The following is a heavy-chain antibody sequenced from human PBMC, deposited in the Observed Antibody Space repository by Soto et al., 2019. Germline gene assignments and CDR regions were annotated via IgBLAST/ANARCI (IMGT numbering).Heavy chain of an antibody. CDR3: ASTYSSSWYALYYYGMDV. D-gene: IGHD6-13*01. Sequence: GASVKVSCKASGYTFTGYDTNWVRQATGQGLEWMGWMNPNSGNTGYAQKFQGRVTMTRNTSISTAYMELSSLRSEDTAVYYCASTYSSSWYALYYYGMDVWGQGTTVTVSS. J-gene: IGHJ6*02. CDR2: MNPNSGNT. V-gene: IGHV1-8*01. CDR1: GYTFTGYD.